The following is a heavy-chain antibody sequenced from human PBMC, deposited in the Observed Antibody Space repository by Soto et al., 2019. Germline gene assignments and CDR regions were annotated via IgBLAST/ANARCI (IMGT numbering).Heavy chain of an antibody. D-gene: IGHD3-22*01. Sequence: SVHASCQAPPRTLSSYTITWARPAPGQGLEWMGRIIPILGIANYAQKFQGRVTITADKSTSTAYMELSSLRSEDTAVYYCARDLCDSSCYYPFDYWGQGTLVTVSS. CDR3: ARDLCDSSCYYPFDY. J-gene: IGHJ4*02. CDR2: IIPILGIA. V-gene: IGHV1-69*04. CDR1: PRTLSSYT.